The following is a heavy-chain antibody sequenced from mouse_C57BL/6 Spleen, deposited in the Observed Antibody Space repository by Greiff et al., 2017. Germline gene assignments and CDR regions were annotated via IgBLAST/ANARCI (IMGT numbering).Heavy chain of an antibody. D-gene: IGHD1-1*01. CDR2: IDPSDSYT. CDR3: ARSERYGSNY. Sequence: QVQLQQPGAELVMPGASVKLSCKASGYTFTSYWMHWVKQRPGQGLEWIGEIDPSDSYTNYNQKFKGKSTLTVDKSSSTAYMQLSSLTSEDSAVYYCARSERYGSNYWGQGTTLTVSS. CDR1: GYTFTSYW. V-gene: IGHV1-69*01. J-gene: IGHJ2*01.